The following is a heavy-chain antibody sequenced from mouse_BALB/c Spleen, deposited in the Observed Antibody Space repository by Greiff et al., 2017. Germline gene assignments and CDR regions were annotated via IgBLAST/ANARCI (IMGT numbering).Heavy chain of an antibody. V-gene: IGHV2-6-7*01. CDR1: GFSLTGYG. D-gene: IGHD2-4*01. CDR2: IWGDGST. CDR3: ARAPLLRRNAMDY. J-gene: IGHJ4*01. Sequence: VMLVESGPGLVAPSQSLSITCTVSGFSLTGYGVNWVRQPPGKGLEWLGMIWGDGSTDYNSALKSRLSISKDNSKSQVFLKMNSLQTDDTARYYCARAPLLRRNAMDYWGQGTSVTVSS.